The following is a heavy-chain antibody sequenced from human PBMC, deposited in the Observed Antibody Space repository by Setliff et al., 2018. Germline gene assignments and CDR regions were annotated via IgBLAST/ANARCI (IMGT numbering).Heavy chain of an antibody. J-gene: IGHJ3*02. Sequence: PSETLSLTCTVSGGSITSHSYYWAWIRQPPGKGLEWTGSIYYDGRTSSHPSLRSRVTVSVDTSKNQFSLKLTSVTAADTAMYYCARVYGENDLPDIWGQGTMVTVSS. CDR1: GGSITSHSYY. CDR3: ARVYGENDLPDI. CDR2: IYYDGRT. V-gene: IGHV4-39*07. D-gene: IGHD4-17*01.